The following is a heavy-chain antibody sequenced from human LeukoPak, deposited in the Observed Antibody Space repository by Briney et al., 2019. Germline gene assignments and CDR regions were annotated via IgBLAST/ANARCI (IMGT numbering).Heavy chain of an antibody. CDR1: GFTFDDYG. CDR2: ISWNSGSI. V-gene: IGHV3-9*01. CDR3: AKDSGSWYTKGLDY. Sequence: GRSLRLSCAASGFTFDDYGMHWVRQAPGKGLEWVSGISWNSGSIGYADSVMGRFTISRDNAKNSLYLQMNSLRAEDTAFYYCAKDSGSWYTKGLDYWGQGTLVTVSS. J-gene: IGHJ4*02. D-gene: IGHD6-13*01.